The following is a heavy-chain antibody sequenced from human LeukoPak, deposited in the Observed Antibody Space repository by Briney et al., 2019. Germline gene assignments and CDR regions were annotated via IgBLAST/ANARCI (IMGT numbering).Heavy chain of an antibody. Sequence: PSETLSLTCTVSGYSISSGYYWGWIRQPPGQGLEWIGSIYHSGSTYYNPSLKSRVTISVDTSKNQFSLKLSSVTAADTAVYYCARVVVNSYYFDYWGQGTLVTVSS. J-gene: IGHJ4*02. V-gene: IGHV4-38-2*02. CDR2: IYHSGST. CDR1: GYSISSGYY. D-gene: IGHD3-22*01. CDR3: ARVVVNSYYFDY.